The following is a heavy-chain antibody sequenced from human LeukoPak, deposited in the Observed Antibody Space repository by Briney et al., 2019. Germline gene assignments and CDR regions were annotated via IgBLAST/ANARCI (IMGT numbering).Heavy chain of an antibody. CDR1: GFSFSSYW. Sequence: GGSLRLSCAASGFSFSSYWMHWVRQAPGEGLVWVSRVSSDERTTSYADSVKGRFTISRDNAKNTLYLQMNSLRAEDTAVYYCARFKVTVTSIPWGQGTLVTVSS. CDR3: ARFKVTVTSIP. J-gene: IGHJ5*02. CDR2: VSSDERTT. D-gene: IGHD4-11*01. V-gene: IGHV3-74*01.